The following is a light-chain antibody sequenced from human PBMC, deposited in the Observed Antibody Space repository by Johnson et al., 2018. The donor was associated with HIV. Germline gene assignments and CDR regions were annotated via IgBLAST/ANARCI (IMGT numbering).Light chain of an antibody. CDR3: GTWDKSLNTGAV. Sequence: QLVLTQPPSVSAAPGQRVTISCSGSTSNIGDNYVSWYQLLPGTAPKILIYKNNKRPSGIPDRFSGSKAGTSATLGIAGLQTGDEADYYCGTWDKSLNTGAVFGTGTKVTVL. V-gene: IGLV1-51*02. CDR2: KNN. CDR1: TSNIGDNY. J-gene: IGLJ1*01.